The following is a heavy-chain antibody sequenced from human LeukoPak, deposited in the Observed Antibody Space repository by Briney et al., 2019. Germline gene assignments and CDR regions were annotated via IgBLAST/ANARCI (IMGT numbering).Heavy chain of an antibody. CDR1: GFTFDDYA. Sequence: GRSLRLSCAASGFTFDDYAMHWVRQAPGKGLEWVSGISWNSGTIGYADSVKGRFTISRDNSKNSLYLQMNSLRTEDTALYYCAKDSGSSSHYCFDYWGQGTLVTVSS. V-gene: IGHV3-9*01. CDR2: ISWNSGTI. J-gene: IGHJ4*02. D-gene: IGHD6-13*01. CDR3: AKDSGSSSHYCFDY.